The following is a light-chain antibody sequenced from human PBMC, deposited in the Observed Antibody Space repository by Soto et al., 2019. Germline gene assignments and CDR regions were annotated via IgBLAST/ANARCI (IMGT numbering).Light chain of an antibody. Sequence: QSALTQPASVSGSPGQSITISCTGTSSDVGGYNYVSWYQQHPGKAHKLMIYDVSNRPSGVSNRFSGSKSGNTASLTISGLQAEDEADYYCSSYTSSSLSVFGTGTKLTFL. V-gene: IGLV2-14*01. J-gene: IGLJ1*01. CDR1: SSDVGGYNY. CDR2: DVS. CDR3: SSYTSSSLSV.